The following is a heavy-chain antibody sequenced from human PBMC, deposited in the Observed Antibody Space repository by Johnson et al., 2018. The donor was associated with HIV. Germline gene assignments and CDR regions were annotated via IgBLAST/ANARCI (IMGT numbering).Heavy chain of an antibody. Sequence: MQLVESGGGVVQPGRSLRLSCAASGFTFSSYAMRLVRMAPCKGLEWVSYISSSGSAIHYATSVMGRVAISRDNAKTSLYLQMNSLRTEDTAFYYCAKDKGSGYDGCDAFDIWGQGTMVTVSS. CDR2: ISSSGSAI. CDR1: GFTFSSYA. J-gene: IGHJ3*02. V-gene: IGHV3-48*04. D-gene: IGHD5-12*01. CDR3: AKDKGSGYDGCDAFDI.